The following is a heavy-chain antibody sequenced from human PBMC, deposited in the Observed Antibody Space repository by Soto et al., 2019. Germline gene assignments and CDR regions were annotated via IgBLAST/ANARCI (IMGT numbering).Heavy chain of an antibody. D-gene: IGHD4-17*01. CDR2: ISYDGSNK. CDR1: GFTFSSYA. V-gene: IGHV3-30-3*01. CDR3: AANYGDYVGVGARYYYGMDV. J-gene: IGHJ6*02. Sequence: GGSLRLSCAASGFTFSSYAMHWVRQAPGKGLEWVAVISYDGSNKYYADSVKGRFTISRDNSKNTLYLQMNSLRAEDTAVYYCAANYGDYVGVGARYYYGMDVWGQGTTVTVSS.